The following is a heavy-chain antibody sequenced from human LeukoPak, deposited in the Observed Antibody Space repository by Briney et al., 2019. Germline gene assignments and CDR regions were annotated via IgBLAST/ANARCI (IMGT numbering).Heavy chain of an antibody. V-gene: IGHV4-59*08. CDR1: GGSISSSY. D-gene: IGHD3-22*01. Sequence: PSETLSLTCTVSGGSISSSYWTWIRQPPGKGLEWIGYIYYSGSTNYNPSLKSRVTMSVDTSKNQFSLKLRSVTAAGTAVYYCARTGPVVTPFDYWGQGILVTVSS. CDR2: IYYSGST. CDR3: ARTGPVVTPFDY. J-gene: IGHJ4*02.